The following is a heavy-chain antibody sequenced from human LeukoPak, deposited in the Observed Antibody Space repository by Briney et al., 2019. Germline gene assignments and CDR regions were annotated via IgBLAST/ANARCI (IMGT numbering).Heavy chain of an antibody. CDR2: ITAGGGST. CDR1: GFTFSSYA. V-gene: IGHV3-23*01. J-gene: IGHJ4*02. D-gene: IGHD2-15*01. CDR3: TKGRVSTCTCGSSYRTYDF. Sequence: GGSVRLSCAASGFTFSSYAVTWVRQAPGQGLVRVSTITAGGGSTYYAGSVKGRFTISRDNSKNTLFLQMDSLRAEYTSLHSGTKGRVSTCTCGSSYRTYDFWGQGNLVTVSS.